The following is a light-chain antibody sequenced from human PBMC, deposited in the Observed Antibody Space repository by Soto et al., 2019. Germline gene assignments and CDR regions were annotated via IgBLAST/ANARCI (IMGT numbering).Light chain of an antibody. V-gene: IGKV1-39*01. CDR1: QSFGNY. Sequence: DIQMTQSPSSLSAFVGDRVTITCRASQSFGNYLNWYQQKPETAPKLLIYAGSSLQTGVPSRFSGSGSGTVFTLTITSLQPEDFATYYCPQSYTTPYTFGQGTKLEI. CDR3: PQSYTTPYT. J-gene: IGKJ2*01. CDR2: AGS.